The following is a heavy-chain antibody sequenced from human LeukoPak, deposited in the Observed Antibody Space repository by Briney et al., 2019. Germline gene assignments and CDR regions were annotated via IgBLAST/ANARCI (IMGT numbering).Heavy chain of an antibody. V-gene: IGHV3-33*06. CDR2: IWYDGSNR. CDR3: AKDLEMVVAAIPFDY. CDR1: GFTFSSYG. J-gene: IGHJ4*02. Sequence: GRSLRLSCAASGFTFSSYGMHWVRQAPGKGLEWVAVIWYDGSNRYYADSVKGRFTISRDNSKNTLYLQMNSLRAEDTAVYYCAKDLEMVVAAIPFDYWGQGTLVTVSS. D-gene: IGHD2-15*01.